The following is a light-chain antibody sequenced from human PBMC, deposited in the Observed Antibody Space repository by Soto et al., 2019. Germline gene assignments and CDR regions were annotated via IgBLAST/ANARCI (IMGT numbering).Light chain of an antibody. V-gene: IGKV1-5*01. CDR2: DAS. CDR3: QHYNSYSEA. CDR1: HDISNY. J-gene: IGKJ1*01. Sequence: DIQMTQSPSSLSGSVGDRVTITCEASHDISNYLNWYQQKPGKAPKLLIYDASSLESGVPSRFSGSGSGTEFTLTISSLQPDDFATYYCQHYNSYSEAFGQGTKVDIK.